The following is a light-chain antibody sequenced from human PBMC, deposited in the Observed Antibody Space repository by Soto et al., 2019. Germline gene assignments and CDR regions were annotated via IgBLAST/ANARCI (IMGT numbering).Light chain of an antibody. J-gene: IGKJ1*01. Sequence: IVMTQSPATLSVSPGERATLSCRAGQTIYSNLAWYQQRPGQAPRLLIYRASTRATGVPARFSGSGSGTEFTLTISGLQSEDFSLYYWQQYQTVWTFGQGTKVEIK. CDR1: QTIYSN. V-gene: IGKV3-15*01. CDR3: QQYQTVWT. CDR2: RAS.